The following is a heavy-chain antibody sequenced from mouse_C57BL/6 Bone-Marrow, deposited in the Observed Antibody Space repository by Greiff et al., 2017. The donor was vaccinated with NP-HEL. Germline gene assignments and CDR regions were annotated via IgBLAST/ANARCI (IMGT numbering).Heavy chain of an antibody. CDR3: ARQGLLRPYFDD. CDR2: ISSGGSYT. CDR1: GFTFSSYG. V-gene: IGHV5-6*01. Sequence: EVQLVESGGDLVKPGGSLKLSCAASGFTFSSYGMSWVRQTPDKRLEWVATISSGGSYTYYPDSVKGRFTISRDNAKNTLYLQVSSLKSEDTAMYYCARQGLLRPYFDDWGQGTTLTASS. D-gene: IGHD2-3*01. J-gene: IGHJ2*01.